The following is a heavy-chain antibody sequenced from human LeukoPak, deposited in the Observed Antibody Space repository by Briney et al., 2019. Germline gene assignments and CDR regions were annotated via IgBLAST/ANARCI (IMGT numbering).Heavy chain of an antibody. CDR2: ISDSGGTT. CDR3: AKEASGYGYYFDY. V-gene: IGHV3-23*01. D-gene: IGHD3-10*01. J-gene: IGHJ4*02. CDR1: GFTSSSFA. Sequence: GGSLRLSCAVSGFTSSSFAMSWVRQAPGKGLEWVSVISDSGGTTFYADSVKGRFTISRDNSKNTLYLQMSGLRAEDTAVYYCAKEASGYGYYFDYWGQGTLVTVSS.